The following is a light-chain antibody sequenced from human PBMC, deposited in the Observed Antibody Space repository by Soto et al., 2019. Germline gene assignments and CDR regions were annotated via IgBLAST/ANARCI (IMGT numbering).Light chain of an antibody. V-gene: IGLV2-14*01. CDR1: SSDVGGFNY. J-gene: IGLJ1*01. CDR3: SSYTISSPYV. Sequence: QSALTQPASVSGSPGQSITISCTGTSSDVGGFNYVSWYQQHPGKAPKLMIYEVSNRPSGVSNRFSGSKSGNTASLTISGFQAEDEADYYCSSYTISSPYVFGTGTKVTVL. CDR2: EVS.